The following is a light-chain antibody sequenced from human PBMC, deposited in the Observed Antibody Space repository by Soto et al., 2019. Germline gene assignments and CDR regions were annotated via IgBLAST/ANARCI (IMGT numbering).Light chain of an antibody. Sequence: DMQMTQSPSSLSASVGDRVTITCRARQSIVTYSNWYQHYPGKAPKLLIYGASHLPSGVPSRFSGSRSGIDFALNISSLQPQDFATYYCQQSFTLPPTFGGGTKV. CDR3: QQSFTLPPT. J-gene: IGKJ4*01. CDR1: QSIVTY. CDR2: GAS. V-gene: IGKV1-39*01.